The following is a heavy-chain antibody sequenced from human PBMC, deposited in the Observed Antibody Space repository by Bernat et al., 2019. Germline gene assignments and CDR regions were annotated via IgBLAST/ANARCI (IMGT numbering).Heavy chain of an antibody. D-gene: IGHD2-15*01. CDR1: GFTFSNAW. Sequence: EVQLVESGGGLVKPGGSLRLSCAASGFTFSNAWMSWVRQAPGKGLEWVGRMKSKTDGGTTDYAAPVKGRFTISRDDSKNTLYLQMNSLKTEDTAVYYCTTEADCSSTSCYGYCSGGSCSDYWGQGTLVTVSS. V-gene: IGHV3-15*01. CDR3: TTEADCSSTSCYGYCSGGSCSDY. J-gene: IGHJ4*02. CDR2: MKSKTDGGTT.